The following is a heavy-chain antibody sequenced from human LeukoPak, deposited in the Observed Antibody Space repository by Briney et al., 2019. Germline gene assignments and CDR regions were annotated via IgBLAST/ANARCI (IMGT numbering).Heavy chain of an antibody. D-gene: IGHD5-18*01. V-gene: IGHV3-21*06. CDR3: ARERDTSMVALDS. CDR1: GFTFSSYS. CDR2: ITSNIYT. Sequence: PGGSLTLSCAASGFTFSSYSLNWVRQAPGKGLEWVSCITSNIYTYYADSVRGRFTISRDNSQNSVYLVMNGLRAEDTAVYYCARERDTSMVALDSWGQGTLVTVSS. J-gene: IGHJ4*02.